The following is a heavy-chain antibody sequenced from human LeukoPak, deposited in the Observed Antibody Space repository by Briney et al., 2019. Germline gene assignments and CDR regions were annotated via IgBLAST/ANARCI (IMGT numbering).Heavy chain of an antibody. D-gene: IGHD1-1*01. CDR3: ATSGQHWDVFDF. CDR2: IKSKSHGGTT. CDR1: GFTFSSYG. J-gene: IGHJ4*02. V-gene: IGHV3-15*01. Sequence: PGRSLRLSCAASGFTFSSYGMHWVRQAPGKGLEWLGRIKSKSHGGTTDYAAPVKARFTVSRDDSKDTLYLQMNSLRTEDTAVYYCATSGQHWDVFDFWGQGTLVTVSS.